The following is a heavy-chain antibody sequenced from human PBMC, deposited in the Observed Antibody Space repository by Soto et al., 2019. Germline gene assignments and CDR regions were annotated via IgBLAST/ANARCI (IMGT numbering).Heavy chain of an antibody. D-gene: IGHD6-13*01. CDR1: GGSIGSYF. CDR2: VYYTGTT. Sequence: SETLSLTCTVSGGSIGSYFYIFCRHPPVKGLEWIGSVYYTGTTDYNPSLKSRVTISVDTSKTQFSLNLRSVTAADTAVYYCARDLAAVPRAFDYWGRGTLVTVSS. CDR3: ARDLAAVPRAFDY. J-gene: IGHJ4*02. V-gene: IGHV4-59*01.